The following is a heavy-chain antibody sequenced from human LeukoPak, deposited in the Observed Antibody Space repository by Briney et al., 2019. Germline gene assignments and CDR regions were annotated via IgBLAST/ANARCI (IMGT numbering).Heavy chain of an antibody. J-gene: IGHJ4*02. Sequence: PSETLSLTCTVSGGSFEHYFLSWIQQPPGKGLEFIGYVYYTGSTDYSPSLKSRLTISADTSKNQFSLKLSSVTAADTAVYYCASHRRSHGAEYWGQGTLVTVSS. D-gene: IGHD5-18*01. CDR2: VYYTGST. V-gene: IGHV4-59*01. CDR3: ASHRRSHGAEY. CDR1: GGSFEHYF.